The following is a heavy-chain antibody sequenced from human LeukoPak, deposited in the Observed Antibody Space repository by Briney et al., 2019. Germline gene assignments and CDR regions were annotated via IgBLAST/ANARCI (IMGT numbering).Heavy chain of an antibody. CDR1: GGSFNDYY. V-gene: IGHV4-34*01. D-gene: IGHD3-10*01. J-gene: IGHJ4*02. Sequence: PSGTLSLTCAVYGGSFNDYYWSWIRQPPGKGLEWIGEINRGGSTSYNPSLKSRVTISLDTSKNQFSLKLSSVTAADTAVYYCARGYGSGSYYHYWGQGTLVTVSS. CDR3: ARGYGSGSYYHY. CDR2: INRGGST.